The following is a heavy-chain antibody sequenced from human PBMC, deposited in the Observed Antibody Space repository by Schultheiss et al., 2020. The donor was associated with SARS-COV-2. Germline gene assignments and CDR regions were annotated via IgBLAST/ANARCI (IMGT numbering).Heavy chain of an antibody. D-gene: IGHD3-3*01. CDR2: IKQDGSER. Sequence: GGSLRLSCAASGFTFSSYGMHWVRQAPGKGLEWVANIKQDGSERYYVDSVKGRFTISRDNAKNSLYLQMNSLRAEDTAVYYCAREVTVFGVVLYHYGMDVWGQGTTVTVSS. CDR1: GFTFSSYG. J-gene: IGHJ6*02. CDR3: AREVTVFGVVLYHYGMDV. V-gene: IGHV3-7*05.